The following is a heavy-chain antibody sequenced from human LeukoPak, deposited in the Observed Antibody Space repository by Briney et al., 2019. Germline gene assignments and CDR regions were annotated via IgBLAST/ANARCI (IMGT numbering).Heavy chain of an antibody. CDR3: ARGRDGYNLRYFDY. Sequence: PSETLSLTCTVSGGSISSYYWSWIRQPPGKGLEWIGYIYYSGSTNYNPSLKSRVTISVDTSKNQSSLNLSSVTAADTAVYYCARGRDGYNLRYFDYWGQGSLVTVSS. D-gene: IGHD5-24*01. CDR2: IYYSGST. J-gene: IGHJ4*02. V-gene: IGHV4-59*08. CDR1: GGSISSYY.